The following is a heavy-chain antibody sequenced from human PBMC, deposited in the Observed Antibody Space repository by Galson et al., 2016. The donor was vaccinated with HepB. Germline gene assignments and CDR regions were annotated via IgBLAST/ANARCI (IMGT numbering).Heavy chain of an antibody. CDR2: IYYSGST. Sequence: SETLSLTCTVSGGSISSSSYYWGWIRQPPGKGLEWIGSIYYSGSTYYNPSLKSRVTISVDTSKNQFSLKLSSVTAADTVVYYCARLGSNHGYYYYYSYIDVWGKGTTVTVSS. CDR3: ARLGSNHGYYYYYSYIDV. D-gene: IGHD5-24*01. J-gene: IGHJ6*03. V-gene: IGHV4-39*01. CDR1: GGSISSSSYY.